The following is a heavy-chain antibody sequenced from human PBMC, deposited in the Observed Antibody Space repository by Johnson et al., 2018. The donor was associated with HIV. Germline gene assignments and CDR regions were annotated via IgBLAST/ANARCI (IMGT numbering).Heavy chain of an antibody. CDR1: GFTFSRYP. V-gene: IGHV3-30-3*01. D-gene: IGHD2-2*01. CDR3: ARERRSTNTWYVRDAFDI. Sequence: VQLVESGGGVVQPGRSLRLSCAASGFTFSRYPMHWIRQAPGEGLEWVALISDDGSSRYYADSVTGRFSISRDNAKNSLYLQMNSLRAEDTALYYCARERRSTNTWYVRDAFDIWGQGTMVTVSS. CDR2: ISDDGSSR. J-gene: IGHJ3*02.